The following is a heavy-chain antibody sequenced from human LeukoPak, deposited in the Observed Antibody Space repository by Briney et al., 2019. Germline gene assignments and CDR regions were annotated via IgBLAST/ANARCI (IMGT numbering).Heavy chain of an antibody. Sequence: PGRSLRLSCAASGFTFSSYGMHWVRQAPGKGLEWVAFIRYDGSNKYYADSVKGRFTISRDNSKNTLYLQMNSLRAEDTAVYYCAKDPSSYDFWSGYYPLNWFDPWGQGTLVTVSS. J-gene: IGHJ5*02. V-gene: IGHV3-30*02. CDR1: GFTFSSYG. CDR3: AKDPSSYDFWSGYYPLNWFDP. CDR2: IRYDGSNK. D-gene: IGHD3-3*01.